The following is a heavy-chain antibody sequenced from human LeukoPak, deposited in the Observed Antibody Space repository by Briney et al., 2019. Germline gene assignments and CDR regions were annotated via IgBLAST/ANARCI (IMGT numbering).Heavy chain of an antibody. CDR1: GFTVSSNY. CDR2: IYSGGSI. CDR3: ARGAYSSSWYLDY. D-gene: IGHD6-13*01. V-gene: IGHV3-53*04. J-gene: IGHJ4*02. Sequence: GGSLRLSCAASGFTVSSNYMSWVRQAPGKGLEWVSVIYSGGSIYYADSVKGRFTISRHNSKNTLYLQMNSLRAEDTAVYYCARGAYSSSWYLDYWGQGTLVTVSS.